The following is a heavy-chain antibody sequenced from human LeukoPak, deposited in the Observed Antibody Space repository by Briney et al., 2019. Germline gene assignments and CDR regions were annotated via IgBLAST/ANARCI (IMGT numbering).Heavy chain of an antibody. V-gene: IGHV1-46*01. CDR2: IDPSGGST. J-gene: IGHJ3*02. CDR1: GYTFTTYY. CDR3: ARLSQQTFDI. Sequence: ASVTVSCKASGYTFTTYYMHWVRQAPGQGLEWMGIIDPSGGSTSYAQKFQGRVTMTRDKSTSTVYMELSSLRSDDTAVYYCARLSQQTFDIWGQGTLVTVSS.